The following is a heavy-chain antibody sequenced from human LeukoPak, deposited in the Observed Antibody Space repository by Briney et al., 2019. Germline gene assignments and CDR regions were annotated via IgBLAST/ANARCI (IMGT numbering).Heavy chain of an antibody. CDR1: GFTFDDCA. D-gene: IGHD4-17*01. J-gene: IGHJ4*02. CDR3: AKDIDYGDVYYFDY. V-gene: IGHV3-43*02. CDR2: ISGDGGST. Sequence: GGSLSLSCAASGFTFDDCAMQWARQATGKGLEWVSLISGDGGSTYYADSVKGRFTISRDNSKNSLYLQMNSLRTEDTGLYYCAKDIDYGDVYYFDYWGQGTLVTVSS.